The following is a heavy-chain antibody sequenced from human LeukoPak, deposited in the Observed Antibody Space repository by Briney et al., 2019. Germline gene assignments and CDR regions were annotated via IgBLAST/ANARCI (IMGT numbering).Heavy chain of an antibody. CDR1: GGTFSSYA. J-gene: IGHJ6*02. V-gene: IGHV1-69*13. Sequence: SVKVSCKASGGTFSSYAISWVRQAPGQGLEWMGGIIPIFGTANYAPKFQGRVTITADESTSTAYMELSSLRSEDTAVYYCARDHGLGDFCSSTSCYYEYGMDVWGQGTTVTVSS. CDR3: ARDHGLGDFCSSTSCYYEYGMDV. D-gene: IGHD2-2*01. CDR2: IIPIFGTA.